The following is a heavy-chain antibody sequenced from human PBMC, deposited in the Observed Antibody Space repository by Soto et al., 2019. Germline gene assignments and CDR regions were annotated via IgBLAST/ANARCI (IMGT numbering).Heavy chain of an antibody. V-gene: IGHV4-4*02. Sequence: SETLSLTCAVSGGSISSSNWWSWVRQPPGKGLEWIGEIYHSGSTNYNPSLKSRVTISVDKSKNQFSLKLSSVTAADTAVYYCARVGVLWSGYAIHYYYYGMDVWGQGTTVTVSS. D-gene: IGHD3-3*01. CDR1: GGSISSSNW. CDR3: ARVGVLWSGYAIHYYYYGMDV. CDR2: IYHSGST. J-gene: IGHJ6*02.